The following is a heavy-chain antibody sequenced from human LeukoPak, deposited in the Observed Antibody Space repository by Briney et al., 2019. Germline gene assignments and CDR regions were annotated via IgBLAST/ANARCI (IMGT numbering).Heavy chain of an antibody. CDR2: IWYDGSNK. V-gene: IGHV3-33*01. CDR1: GFTFSSYG. Sequence: GRSLRLSCAASGFTFSSYGMHWVRQAPGKGLEWVAVIWYDGSNKYYADSVKGRFTISRDNSKNTLYLQMNSLRAEDTAVYYCARDKSVLWIVGATYFDYWGQGTLVTVSS. CDR3: ARDKSVLWIVGATYFDY. D-gene: IGHD1-26*01. J-gene: IGHJ4*02.